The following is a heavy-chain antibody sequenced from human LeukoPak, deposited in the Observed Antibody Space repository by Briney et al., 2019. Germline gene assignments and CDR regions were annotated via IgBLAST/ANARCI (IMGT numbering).Heavy chain of an antibody. Sequence: GGSLRLSCAASGFTFSSYAMSWVRQAPGKGLEWVSAITGGGGSTYYADSVKGRFTISRDNSKNTLYLQMNSLRGEDTAVYYCAKGSSSVGYYYYGMDVWGQGTTVTVSS. CDR2: ITGGGGST. CDR1: GFTFSSYA. J-gene: IGHJ6*02. D-gene: IGHD6-6*01. V-gene: IGHV3-23*01. CDR3: AKGSSSVGYYYYGMDV.